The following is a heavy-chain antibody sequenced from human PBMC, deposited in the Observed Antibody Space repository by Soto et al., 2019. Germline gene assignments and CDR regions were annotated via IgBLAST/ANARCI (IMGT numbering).Heavy chain of an antibody. CDR3: AKGMTPPGAPAWYYFDS. D-gene: IGHD2-8*02. V-gene: IGHV4-4*07. Sequence: SETLSLTCTVSGASITGSSYWSWIRQPAGKGLEWIGRFSLSGTTNYNPSLRSRVTMSADVSKNQFSLRLTSVTAADTALYYCAKGMTPPGAPAWYYFDSWGQGTLVTVSS. J-gene: IGHJ4*02. CDR1: GASITGSSY. CDR2: FSLSGTT.